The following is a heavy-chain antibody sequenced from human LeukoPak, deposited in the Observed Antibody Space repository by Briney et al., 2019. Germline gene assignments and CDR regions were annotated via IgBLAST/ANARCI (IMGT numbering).Heavy chain of an antibody. CDR2: TNTDGSSI. Sequence: GGSLRLSCAASGFTFSTFWMHWVRQAPGKGLVWVSRTNTDGSSITYADSVKGRFSTSRDNAKSTLLLQMNSLRAEDTAVYYCASGRLVGAPDYWGQGTLVTVSS. D-gene: IGHD1-26*01. V-gene: IGHV3-74*01. CDR1: GFTFSTFW. J-gene: IGHJ4*02. CDR3: ASGRLVGAPDY.